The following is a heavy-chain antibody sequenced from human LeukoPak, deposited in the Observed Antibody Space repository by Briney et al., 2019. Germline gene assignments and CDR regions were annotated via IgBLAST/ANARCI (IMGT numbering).Heavy chain of an antibody. CDR3: AVEYSSSSMGYYFDY. CDR1: GFTFSSYG. V-gene: IGHV3-33*01. J-gene: IGHJ4*02. CDR2: IWYDGSNK. D-gene: IGHD6-6*01. Sequence: PGGSLRLSCAASGFTFSSYGMHWVRQAPGKGLEWVAVIWYDGSNKYYADSVKGRFTISRDNSKNTLYLQMNSLRAEDTAVYYCAVEYSSSSMGYYFDYWGQGTLVTVSS.